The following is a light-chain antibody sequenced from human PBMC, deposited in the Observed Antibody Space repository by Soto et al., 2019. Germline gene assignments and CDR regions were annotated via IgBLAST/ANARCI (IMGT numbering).Light chain of an antibody. CDR3: AAWDDSLNGPV. Sequence: QSVLTQPPSASGTPGQRVTISCSGSSSNIGSHTVNWYQQLPGTAPKLLIYNSNQRPSGVPDRFSGSKSGTSASLAISGLQSEDEADYSCAAWDDSLNGPVFGGGTKLTVL. CDR2: NSN. V-gene: IGLV1-44*01. J-gene: IGLJ3*02. CDR1: SSNIGSHT.